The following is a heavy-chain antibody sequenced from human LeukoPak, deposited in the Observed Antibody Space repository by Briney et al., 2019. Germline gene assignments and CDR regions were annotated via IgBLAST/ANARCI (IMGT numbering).Heavy chain of an antibody. V-gene: IGHV4-59*01. J-gene: IGHJ4*02. Sequence: PSETLSLTCTASGGSISSYYWSWIRKPPGKGLEWIGYIYYSGSTNYNPSLRSRVTISVDTSKNQFSLKLTSVTAADTAVYYCARRGSSWDYFDYWGQGALVTVSS. CDR1: GGSISSYY. CDR3: ARRGSSWDYFDY. D-gene: IGHD6-6*01. CDR2: IYYSGST.